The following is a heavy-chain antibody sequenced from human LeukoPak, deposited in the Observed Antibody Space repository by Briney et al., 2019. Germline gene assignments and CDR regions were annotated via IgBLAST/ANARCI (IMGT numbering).Heavy chain of an antibody. Sequence: GGSLRLSCAASGFTFSSYWVHWVRQAPGKGLVWVSRINSDGSSTSYADSVKGRFAISRDNAKNTLYLQMNSLRAEDTAVYYCARDLGGSYSSDAFDIWGQGTMVTVSS. V-gene: IGHV3-74*01. CDR2: INSDGSST. CDR1: GFTFSSYW. CDR3: ARDLGGSYSSDAFDI. J-gene: IGHJ3*02. D-gene: IGHD1-26*01.